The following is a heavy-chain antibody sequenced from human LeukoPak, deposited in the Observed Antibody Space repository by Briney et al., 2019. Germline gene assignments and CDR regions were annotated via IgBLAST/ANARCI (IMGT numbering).Heavy chain of an antibody. J-gene: IGHJ4*02. D-gene: IGHD5-12*01. CDR3: ASSIVATITSFDY. CDR2: IYYSGST. V-gene: IGHV4-59*01. CDR1: GGSINTYY. Sequence: SETLSLTCTVSGGSINTYYWSWIRQPPGKGLERIGYIYYSGSTKYNPSLKSRVTISVDTSKNQFSLKLSSVTAADTAVYYCASSIVATITSFDYWGQGTLVTVSS.